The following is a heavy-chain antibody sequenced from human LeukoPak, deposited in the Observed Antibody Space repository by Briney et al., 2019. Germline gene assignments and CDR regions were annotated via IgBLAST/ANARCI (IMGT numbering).Heavy chain of an antibody. V-gene: IGHV1-69*05. CDR1: GGTFSSYG. J-gene: IGHJ4*02. CDR2: IIPIFATA. D-gene: IGHD5-24*01. CDR3: ANCRDGYNLLDY. Sequence: ASVKVSCKTSGGTFSSYGISWVRQAPGQGLEWMGGIIPIFATANYAQKFQGRVTITTDESTSTAYMELSSLRSEDTAVYYCANCRDGYNLLDYWGQGTLVTVSS.